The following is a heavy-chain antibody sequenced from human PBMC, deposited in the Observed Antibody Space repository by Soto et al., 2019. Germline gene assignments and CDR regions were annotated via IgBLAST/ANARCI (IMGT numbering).Heavy chain of an antibody. Sequence: GSLRLSCAASGFTFSSYAMHWVRQAPGKGLEWVAVISYDGSNKYYADSVKGRFTISRDNSKNTLYLQINSLRAEDTAVYYCARDHSSSALDYWGQGTLVTVSS. CDR2: ISYDGSNK. D-gene: IGHD6-6*01. CDR1: GFTFSSYA. CDR3: ARDHSSSALDY. J-gene: IGHJ4*02. V-gene: IGHV3-30-3*01.